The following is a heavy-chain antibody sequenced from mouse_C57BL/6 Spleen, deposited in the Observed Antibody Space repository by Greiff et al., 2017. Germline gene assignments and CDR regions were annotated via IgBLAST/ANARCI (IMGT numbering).Heavy chain of an antibody. J-gene: IGHJ4*01. Sequence: VKLMESGPGLVQPSQSLSITCTVSGFSLTSYGVHWVRQSPGKGLEWLGVIWTGGSTDYNAAFISRLGISKDNSKSQVFFKMNSLQADDTAIYYCARSIPYYAMDYWGQGTSVTVSS. CDR3: ARSIPYYAMDY. CDR1: GFSLTSYG. V-gene: IGHV2-2*01. CDR2: IWTGGST. D-gene: IGHD2-10*02.